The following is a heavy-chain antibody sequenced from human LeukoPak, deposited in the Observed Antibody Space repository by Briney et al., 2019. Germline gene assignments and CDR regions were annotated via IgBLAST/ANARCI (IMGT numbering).Heavy chain of an antibody. J-gene: IGHJ4*02. Sequence: SETLSLTCAVYGGSFSDYYWSWIRQPPGKGLEWIGEINHSGSTNYNPSLKSRVTISVDTSKNQFSLKLSSVTAADTAVYYCARGNGKKYYYDSSGYPYYFDYWGQGTLVTVSS. D-gene: IGHD3-22*01. CDR3: ARGNGKKYYYDSSGYPYYFDY. CDR2: INHSGST. CDR1: GGSFSDYY. V-gene: IGHV4-34*01.